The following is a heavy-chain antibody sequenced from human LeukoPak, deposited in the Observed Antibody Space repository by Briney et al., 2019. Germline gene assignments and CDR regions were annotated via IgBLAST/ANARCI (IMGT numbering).Heavy chain of an antibody. CDR2: ISYDGSNK. V-gene: IGHV3-30*18. D-gene: IGHD3-10*01. CDR1: GFTFSSYG. Sequence: PGGSLRLSCAASGFTFSSYGMHWVRQAPGKGLEWVAVISYDGSNKYYADSVKGRFTISRDNSKNTLYLQMNSLRAEDTAVYYCAKDGGHQYPRINMVRGDKNFDYWGQGTLVTVSS. CDR3: AKDGGHQYPRINMVRGDKNFDY. J-gene: IGHJ4*02.